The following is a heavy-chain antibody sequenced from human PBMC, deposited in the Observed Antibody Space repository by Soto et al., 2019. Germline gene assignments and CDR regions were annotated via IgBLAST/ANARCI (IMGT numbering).Heavy chain of an antibody. Sequence: SETLSLTCVVSGGFISSGGYSWSWIRQPPGKGLEWIGYIHHSGSTYYNPSLKSRVTISVDRSKNQFSLKLSSVTAADTAVYYCAAGGGLPRYYWGQGTLVT. CDR1: GGFISSGGYS. V-gene: IGHV4-30-2*01. D-gene: IGHD5-12*01. J-gene: IGHJ4*02. CDR3: AAGGGLPRYY. CDR2: IHHSGST.